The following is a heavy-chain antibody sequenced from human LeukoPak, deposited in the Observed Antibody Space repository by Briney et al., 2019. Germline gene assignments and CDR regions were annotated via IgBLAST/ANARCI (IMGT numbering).Heavy chain of an antibody. V-gene: IGHV4-34*01. D-gene: IGHD3-10*01. CDR1: GGSISSYY. J-gene: IGHJ4*02. CDR3: ARWTMIRARGQRFDF. Sequence: PSETLSLTCTVSGGSISSYYWSWIRQPPGKGLEWIGEINHSGSTNYNPSLKSRVTISVDTSKNQFSLKLSSVTAADTAVYYCARWTMIRARGQRFDFWGQGTLVTVSS. CDR2: INHSGST.